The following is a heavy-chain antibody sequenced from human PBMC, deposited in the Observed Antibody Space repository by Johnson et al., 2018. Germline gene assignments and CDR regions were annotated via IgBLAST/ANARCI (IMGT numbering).Heavy chain of an antibody. CDR1: GGTFSSYA. J-gene: IGHJ6*02. V-gene: IGHV1-69*01. CDR2: IIPIFGTA. D-gene: IGHD6-19*01. CDR3: ARGWQAVDRYYYYGMDV. Sequence: QVQLVESGAEVKKPGSSVKVSCKASGGTFSSYAISWVRQAPGQGLEWMGGIIPIFGTANYAQKLQGRVTITADESTSTAYMELSSLRSEDTAVYYCARGWQAVDRYYYYGMDVWGQGTTVTVSS.